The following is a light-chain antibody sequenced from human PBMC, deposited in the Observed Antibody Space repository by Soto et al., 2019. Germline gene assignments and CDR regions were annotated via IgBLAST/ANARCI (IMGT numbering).Light chain of an antibody. CDR2: EVS. J-gene: IGLJ1*01. CDR3: SSYTSSSTLEV. Sequence: QSVLTQPASVSGSPGQSITISCTGTSSDVGGYNYVSWYQQHPGKAPKLMIYEVSNRPSGVSNHFSGSKSGNTASLTISGLQAEDEADYYCSSYTSSSTLEVFGTGTKLTVL. V-gene: IGLV2-14*01. CDR1: SSDVGGYNY.